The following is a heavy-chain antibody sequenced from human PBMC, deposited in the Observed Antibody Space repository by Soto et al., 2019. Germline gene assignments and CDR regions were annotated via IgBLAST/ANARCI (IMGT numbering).Heavy chain of an antibody. CDR2: TYYRSKWYS. J-gene: IGHJ4*02. V-gene: IGHV6-1*01. D-gene: IGHD6-19*01. CDR1: GDSVSSTSAA. Sequence: QTLSLTCAISGDSVSSTSAAWSWIRQSPSRGLEWLGRTYYRSKWYSDYAVSVKSRITINPDTSKNQYSLQLNSVTPEDTAVYYCARGSYYSGWVWGQGTLVTVSS. CDR3: ARGSYYSGWV.